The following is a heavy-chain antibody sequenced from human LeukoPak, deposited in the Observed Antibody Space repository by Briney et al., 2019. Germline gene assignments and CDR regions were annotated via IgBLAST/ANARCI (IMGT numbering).Heavy chain of an antibody. CDR2: ISAYNGNT. CDR3: ARGLRYYGSGSFFDY. J-gene: IGHJ4*02. CDR1: GYTFTSYG. D-gene: IGHD3-10*01. Sequence: ASVKVSCKASGYTFTSYGISWVRQAPGQGLEWMGWISAYNGNTNYAQKLQGRVTMTTDTSTSTAYMVLRSLRSDDTAVYYCARGLRYYGSGSFFDYWGQGTLVTVSS. V-gene: IGHV1-18*01.